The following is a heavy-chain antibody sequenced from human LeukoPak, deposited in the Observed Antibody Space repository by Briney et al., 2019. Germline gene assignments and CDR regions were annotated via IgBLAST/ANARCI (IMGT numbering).Heavy chain of an antibody. Sequence: GGSPRLSCAASGFTFDDYAMHWVRQAPGKGLEWVSLISGDGGSTYYADSVKGRFTISRDNSKNSLYLQMNSLRTEDTALYYCAKPNYYGSGSYPLDYWGQGTLVTVSS. CDR3: AKPNYYGSGSYPLDY. V-gene: IGHV3-43*02. D-gene: IGHD3-10*01. J-gene: IGHJ4*02. CDR1: GFTFDDYA. CDR2: ISGDGGST.